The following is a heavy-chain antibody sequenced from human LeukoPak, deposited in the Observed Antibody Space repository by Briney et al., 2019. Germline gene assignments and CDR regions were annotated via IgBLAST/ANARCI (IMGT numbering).Heavy chain of an antibody. J-gene: IGHJ4*02. V-gene: IGHV3-23*01. D-gene: IGHD4-17*01. Sequence: GGSLRLSCAASGFTFSSYAMSWVRQAPGKGLEWVSAISGSGGSTYYADSVKGRFTISRDNSKNTLYLQMNSLRAEDTAVYYCAKDRAPDDYGDYGTDYWGQGTLVTVSS. CDR1: GFTFSSYA. CDR2: ISGSGGST. CDR3: AKDRAPDDYGDYGTDY.